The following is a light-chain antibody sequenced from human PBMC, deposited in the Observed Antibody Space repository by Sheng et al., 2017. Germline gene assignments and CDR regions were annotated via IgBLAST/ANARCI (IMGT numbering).Light chain of an antibody. J-gene: IGKJ1*01. V-gene: IGKV1-6*01. CDR1: QDISDD. Sequence: AIQMTQSPSSLSASVGDRVTITCRASQDISDDLSWYQQKPGKAPKLLIYTASSLGSGVPSRFSGSGSGTSFSLTIQSLQPDDLATYYCLQDYNYPRTFGQGTKLEI. CDR3: LQDYNYPRT. CDR2: TAS.